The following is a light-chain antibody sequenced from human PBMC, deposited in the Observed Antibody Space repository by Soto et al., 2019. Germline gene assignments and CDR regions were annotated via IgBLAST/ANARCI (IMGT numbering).Light chain of an antibody. CDR1: SSDVGAYNY. Sequence: QSALTQPASVSGSPGQSITISCTGTSSDVGAYNYVSWYQQHPGKAPKLSIYGVSNRPSGVSNRFSGSKSGNTASLTISGLQAEDEAHYYCSSYTTASTYITLGGGTKLTVL. V-gene: IGLV2-14*01. J-gene: IGLJ2*01. CDR2: GVS. CDR3: SSYTTASTYIT.